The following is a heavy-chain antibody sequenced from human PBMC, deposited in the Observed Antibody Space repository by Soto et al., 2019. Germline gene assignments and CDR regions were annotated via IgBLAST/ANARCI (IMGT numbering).Heavy chain of an antibody. V-gene: IGHV6-1*01. D-gene: IGHD6-19*01. Sequence: SQTLSLICAISGDSVSSATATWSWIRQSPSRGLEWLGRTYYRSKWYNDYALSVKSRMAITADTSKNQLSLQLNSVTPEDTAVYFCVRESSGFPWYFDLWGRGTLVTVSS. CDR2: TYYRSKWYN. CDR1: GDSVSSATAT. CDR3: VRESSGFPWYFDL. J-gene: IGHJ2*01.